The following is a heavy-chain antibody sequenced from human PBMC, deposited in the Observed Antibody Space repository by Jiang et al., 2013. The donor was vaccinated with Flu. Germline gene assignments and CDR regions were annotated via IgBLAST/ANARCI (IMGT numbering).Heavy chain of an antibody. Sequence: VQLLESGGGLVQPGGSLKLSCAASGFSFSGSPMHWVRQASGKGLEWVGRIRDRGNSYATAYAASVKGRFTVSRDDSKNTAYLQMNSLKTEDTAVYYCTRQVTGTATFDPWGHGTLVTVSS. V-gene: IGHV3-73*01. CDR1: GFSFSGSP. D-gene: IGHD1-7*01. CDR3: TRQVTGTATFDP. CDR2: IRDRGNSYAT. J-gene: IGHJ5*02.